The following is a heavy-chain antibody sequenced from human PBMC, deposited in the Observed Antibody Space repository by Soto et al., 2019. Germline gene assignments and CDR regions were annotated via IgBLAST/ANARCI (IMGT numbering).Heavy chain of an antibody. CDR1: GFTFSSYE. Sequence: GGSLRLSCAAAGFTFSSYEMDWVRQAPGKGLEWVSYISSSGSTIYYADSVKGRFTISRDNAKNSLYLQMNSLRAEDTAVYYCARGAYYYYYGMDVWGQGTTVTVSS. V-gene: IGHV3-48*03. J-gene: IGHJ6*02. CDR3: ARGAYYYYYGMDV. CDR2: ISSSGSTI.